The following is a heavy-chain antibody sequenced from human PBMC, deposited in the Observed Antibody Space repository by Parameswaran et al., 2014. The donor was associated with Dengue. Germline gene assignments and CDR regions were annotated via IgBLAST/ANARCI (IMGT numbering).Heavy chain of an antibody. CDR2: INPDSGGT. V-gene: IGHV1-2*02. D-gene: IGHD3-10*01. CDR3: ARGGRITMVRGVRYYYGMDV. Sequence: VRQAPGQGLEWMGWINPDSGGTKYAQKFEGRVTMTRHTSITTAYMELSRLRSDDTAVYYCARGGRITMVRGVRYYYGMDVWGLGTTVTVSS. J-gene: IGHJ6*02.